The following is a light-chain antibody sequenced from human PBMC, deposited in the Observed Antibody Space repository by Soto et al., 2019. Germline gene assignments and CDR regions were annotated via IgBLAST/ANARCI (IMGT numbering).Light chain of an antibody. CDR2: AAS. Sequence: DIPMSPSPSSVSASTGDRFTSTCLSSQGISSWLAWYQQKPGKAPKLLIYAASSLQSGVPSRFSGSGSGTKFTLTISSLQPDDFATYYCQHYEIFSEAFGQGTKVDIK. CDR3: QHYEIFSEA. V-gene: IGKV1-12*01. J-gene: IGKJ1*01. CDR1: QGISSW.